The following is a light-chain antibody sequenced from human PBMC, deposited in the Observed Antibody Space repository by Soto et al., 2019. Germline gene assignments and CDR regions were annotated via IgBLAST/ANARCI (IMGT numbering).Light chain of an antibody. CDR1: QSVGGF. Sequence: EIVLTQSPATLSLSPGERATLSCGASQSVGGFLAWYQQKSGQAPRLLIYDTSKRATGIPARFSGSGSGTDFTLTISSLEPEDFAIYHCQHRSNWPPMYTFGQGTKLEIK. CDR3: QHRSNWPPMYT. J-gene: IGKJ2*01. CDR2: DTS. V-gene: IGKV3-11*01.